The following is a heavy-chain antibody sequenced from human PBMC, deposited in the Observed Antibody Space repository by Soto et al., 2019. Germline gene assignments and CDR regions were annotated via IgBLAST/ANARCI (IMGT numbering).Heavy chain of an antibody. CDR3: AREGRDGYNQNVGHDY. CDR2: ISSSGSTI. D-gene: IGHD5-12*01. CDR1: GFTFSDYY. J-gene: IGHJ4*02. V-gene: IGHV3-11*01. Sequence: GGSLRLSCAASGFTFSDYYMSWIRQAPGKGLEWVSYISSSGSTIYYADSVKGRFTISRDNAKNSLYLQMNSLRAEDTAVYYCAREGRDGYNQNVGHDYWGQGTLVTVSS.